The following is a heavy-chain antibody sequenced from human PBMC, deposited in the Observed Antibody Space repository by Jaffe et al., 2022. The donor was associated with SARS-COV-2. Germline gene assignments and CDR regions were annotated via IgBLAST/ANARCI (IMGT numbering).Heavy chain of an antibody. J-gene: IGHJ6*02. Sequence: QVQLQESGPGLVKPSETLSLTCTVSGGSMSNHYWSWIRQPPGKGLEWIGYIYYSGNTKYSPSLKSRITISVDTSKNQFSLKLNSVTAADTAVYYCARGIPAAFKPYYYYGMDVWGQGTTVTVSS. V-gene: IGHV4-59*11. D-gene: IGHD2-2*01. CDR1: GGSMSNHY. CDR2: IYYSGNT. CDR3: ARGIPAAFKPYYYYGMDV.